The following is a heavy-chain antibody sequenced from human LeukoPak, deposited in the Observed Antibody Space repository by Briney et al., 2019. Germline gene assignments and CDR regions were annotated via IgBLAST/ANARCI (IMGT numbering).Heavy chain of an antibody. CDR1: GGSFSGYY. D-gene: IGHD6-19*01. J-gene: IGHJ6*02. Sequence: PSETLSLTCAVYGGSFSGYYWSWIRQPPGKGLEWIGEINHSGSTNYNPSLKSRVTISVDTSKNQFSLKLSSVTAADTAVYYCARDSEHEQSLGMDVWGQGTTVTVSS. CDR2: INHSGST. V-gene: IGHV4-34*01. CDR3: ARDSEHEQSLGMDV.